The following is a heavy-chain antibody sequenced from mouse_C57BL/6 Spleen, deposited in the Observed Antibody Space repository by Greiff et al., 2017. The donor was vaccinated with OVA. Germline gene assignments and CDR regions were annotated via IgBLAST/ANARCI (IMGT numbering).Heavy chain of an antibody. J-gene: IGHJ2*01. CDR2: ISYDGSN. CDR3: ARESITTVVANYFDY. CDR1: GYSITSGYY. Sequence: DVKLQESGPGLVKPSQSLSLTCSVTGYSITSGYYWNWIRQFPGNKLEWMGYISYDGSNNYNPSLKNRISITRDTSKNQFFLKLNSVTTEDTATYYCARESITTVVANYFDYWGQGTTLTVSS. D-gene: IGHD1-1*01. V-gene: IGHV3-6*01.